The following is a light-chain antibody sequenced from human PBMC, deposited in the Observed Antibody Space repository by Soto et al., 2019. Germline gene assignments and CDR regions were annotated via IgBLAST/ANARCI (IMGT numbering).Light chain of an antibody. CDR3: TSYTTRGTWV. CDR1: TSDVGRYNF. CDR2: EVT. V-gene: IGLV2-14*01. Sequence: QSVLTQPASVSGSPGQSITISCTGATSDVGRYNFVSWYQQHPGKAPKLIIYEVTNRPSGISTRFSGSKSGNTASLTISGLRAEDEAYFYCTSYTTRGTWVFGGGTQLTV. J-gene: IGLJ3*02.